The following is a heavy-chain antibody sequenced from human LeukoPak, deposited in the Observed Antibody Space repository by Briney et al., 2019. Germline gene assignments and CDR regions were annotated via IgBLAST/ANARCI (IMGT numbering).Heavy chain of an antibody. J-gene: IGHJ4*02. CDR2: INPNSGGT. CDR1: GYTFTGYY. D-gene: IGHD6-19*01. V-gene: IGHV1-2*02. Sequence: ASVKVSCKASGYTFTGYYMHWVRQAPGQGLEWMGWINPNSGGTNYAQKFQGRVTMTRDTSISTAYVELSRLRSDDTAIYYCARVAVAGTFEYYFDYWGQGSLVIVSS. CDR3: ARVAVAGTFEYYFDY.